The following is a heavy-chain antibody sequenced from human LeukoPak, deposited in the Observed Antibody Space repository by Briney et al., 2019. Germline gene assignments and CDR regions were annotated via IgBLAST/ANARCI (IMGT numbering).Heavy chain of an antibody. CDR2: ITSDSRT. J-gene: IGHJ3*01. D-gene: IGHD4-11*01. V-gene: IGHV3-23*01. CDR1: GFTFSSYA. CDR3: GRDPNGNYVGAFEF. Sequence: PGGSLRLSCSASGFTFSSYAMTWVSQAPGKGLEWVSSITSDSRTSYGDSVKGRFTISRDNSKNTVYLQMDSLRAEDTAIFYCGRDPNGNYVGAFEFWSRGTMVTVSS.